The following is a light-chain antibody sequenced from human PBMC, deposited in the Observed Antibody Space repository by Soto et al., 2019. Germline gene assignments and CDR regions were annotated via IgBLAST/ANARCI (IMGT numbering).Light chain of an antibody. CDR3: AAWDDSLNGRV. J-gene: IGLJ3*02. CDR2: SGN. Sequence: QSVLTQPPSASGTPGQRVTISCSGSSSNIGSNPVNWYQQLPGTAPKLLIYSGNQRPSGVPDRFSGSKSGTSASLAISGLQSEDEADYYCAAWDDSLNGRVFGGGTKVTVL. V-gene: IGLV1-44*01. CDR1: SSNIGSNP.